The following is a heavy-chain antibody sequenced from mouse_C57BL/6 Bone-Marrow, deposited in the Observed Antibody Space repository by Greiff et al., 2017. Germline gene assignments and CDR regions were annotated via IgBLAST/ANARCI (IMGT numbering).Heavy chain of an antibody. V-gene: IGHV5-9-1*02. Sequence: EVQRVESGEGLVKPGGSLKLSCAASGFTFSSYAMSWVRQTPEKRLEWVAYISSGGDYIYYADTVKGRFTIYRDNARNTLYLQMSSLKSEDTAMYYCTRDSLLWLRRDWYVDVWGTGTTVTVSS. J-gene: IGHJ1*03. CDR2: ISSGGDYI. CDR1: GFTFSSYA. CDR3: TRDSLLWLRRDWYVDV. D-gene: IGHD2-2*01.